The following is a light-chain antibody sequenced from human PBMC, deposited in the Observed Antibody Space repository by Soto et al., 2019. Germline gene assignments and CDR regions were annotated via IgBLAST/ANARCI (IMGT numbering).Light chain of an antibody. CDR3: SSFASSSTPLYV. CDR2: EIS. J-gene: IGLJ1*01. CDR1: NNDIGYYNF. V-gene: IGLV2-14*01. Sequence: QSALTQPASVSGSPGQSITISCTGSNNDIGYYNFVSWYQQHPGKAPKLLLYEISNRPSGVSNRFSGSKSGNTASLTISGLQSEDEADYFCSSFASSSTPLYVFGSGTKLTV.